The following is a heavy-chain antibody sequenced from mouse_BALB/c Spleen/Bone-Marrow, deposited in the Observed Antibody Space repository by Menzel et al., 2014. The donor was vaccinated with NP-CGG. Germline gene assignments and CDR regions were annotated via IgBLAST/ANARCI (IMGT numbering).Heavy chain of an antibody. CDR2: IYPGNVNS. J-gene: IGHJ2*01. D-gene: IGHD2-13*01. CDR3: AREADWNFDY. Sequence: VQLVESGPELVKPGASVRISRKASGYTFTNYYIHWVKQMPGQGLEWIGWIYPGNVNSKYNEKFKGKATLTADKSSSTAYMRLSSLTSEDSAVYFCAREADWNFDYWGQGTPLTVSS. V-gene: IGHV1S56*01. CDR1: GYTFTNYY.